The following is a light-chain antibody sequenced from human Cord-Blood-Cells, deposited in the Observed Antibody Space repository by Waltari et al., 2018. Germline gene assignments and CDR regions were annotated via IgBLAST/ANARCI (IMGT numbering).Light chain of an antibody. V-gene: IGKV3-20*01. CDR2: GAS. Sequence: EIVLTQSPGTLSFSPGERATLSCRASQSVSSSYLAWYQQKPGQAPRLLSSGASSRATGIPDRFSGSGSGTDFTLTISRLEPEDFAVYYCQQYGSSPPWTFGQGTKVEIK. CDR1: QSVSSSY. CDR3: QQYGSSPPWT. J-gene: IGKJ1*01.